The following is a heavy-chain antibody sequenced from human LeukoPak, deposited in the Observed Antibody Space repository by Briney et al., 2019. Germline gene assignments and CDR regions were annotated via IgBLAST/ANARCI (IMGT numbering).Heavy chain of an antibody. D-gene: IGHD6-13*01. CDR1: GGSISSGNY. Sequence: SQTLSLTCTVSGGSISSGNYWSWIRQPAGKGLEWIGRIYTSGSTSYNPSLKSRVTILVDTSKNQFSLKLSSVTAADTAVYYCARSSWYDIIDYWGQGTLVTVSS. CDR3: ARSSWYDIIDY. J-gene: IGHJ4*02. CDR2: IYTSGST. V-gene: IGHV4-61*02.